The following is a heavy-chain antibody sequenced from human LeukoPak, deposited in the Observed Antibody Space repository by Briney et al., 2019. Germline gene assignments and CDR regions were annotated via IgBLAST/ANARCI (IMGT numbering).Heavy chain of an antibody. V-gene: IGHV3-23*01. CDR1: GFPFSTYA. J-gene: IGHJ4*02. Sequence: QPGGSPRLSCAASGFPFSTYAMNWVRQAPGKGLEWVSVITGSGGFTQYADSVKGRFTISRDNSKNTVYLQMNSLRVEDTALYYCVRSLDYWGQGTLVTVSS. CDR3: VRSLDY. CDR2: ITGSGGFT.